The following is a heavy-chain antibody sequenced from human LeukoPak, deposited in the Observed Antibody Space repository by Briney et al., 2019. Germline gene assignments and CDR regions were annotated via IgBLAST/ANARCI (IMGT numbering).Heavy chain of an antibody. D-gene: IGHD3-10*02. CDR2: INTNSGSP. V-gene: IGHV1-8*01. CDR1: GYTFISSD. Sequence: ASVKVSCKASGYTFISSDINWVRQATGQGLEWMGWINTNSGSPGYAQKFQGRVTMTRNTSITTAYMELSSLISDDTAVYYCARVFGDPQDWGQGTLVTVSS. CDR3: ARVFGDPQD. J-gene: IGHJ4*02.